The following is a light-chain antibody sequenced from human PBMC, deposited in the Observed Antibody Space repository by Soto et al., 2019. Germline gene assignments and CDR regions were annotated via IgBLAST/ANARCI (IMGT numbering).Light chain of an antibody. CDR2: TAS. J-gene: IGKJ1*01. CDR1: QSISSY. Sequence: DIQMTQSPSSLSASVGDRVTVTCLASQSISSYLNWYQQKPGKAPNLLIYTASSLESGVPSRFSGSGSGTDFTLTITSLQPEDFATYFCQQSYSRPRTFGQGTKVDI. CDR3: QQSYSRPRT. V-gene: IGKV1-39*01.